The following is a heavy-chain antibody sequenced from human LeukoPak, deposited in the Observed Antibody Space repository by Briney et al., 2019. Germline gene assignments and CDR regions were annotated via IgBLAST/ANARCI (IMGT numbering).Heavy chain of an antibody. CDR1: GFTFSSYA. CDR3: AKGGRYYDSSGYYY. V-gene: IGHV3-23*01. D-gene: IGHD3-22*01. Sequence: GGSLRLSCAASGFTFSSYAMSWVRQAPGKGLEWVSAISGSGGSTYYADSVKGRFTISRDNSKNTLYLQMNSLGAEDTAVYYCAKGGRYYDSSGYYYWGQGTLVTVSS. CDR2: ISGSGGST. J-gene: IGHJ4*02.